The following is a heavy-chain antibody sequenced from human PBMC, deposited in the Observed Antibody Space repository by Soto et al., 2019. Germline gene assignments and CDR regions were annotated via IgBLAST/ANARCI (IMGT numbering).Heavy chain of an antibody. V-gene: IGHV3-15*07. CDR3: AGLWFWWIYNH. CDR1: GFRFKNAW. CDR2: IKNKNDGGTT. J-gene: IGHJ4*01. D-gene: IGHD5-12*01. Sequence: EAELVESGGGLVKPGRSLTLSCAASGFRFKNAWMNWVRQAPGKGLEWVGRIKNKNDGGTTDYAAFVQGTFTISRDAPEYTLYLNMTGLKLEDTDDDFCAGLWFWWIYNHWGKGSMVTVSS.